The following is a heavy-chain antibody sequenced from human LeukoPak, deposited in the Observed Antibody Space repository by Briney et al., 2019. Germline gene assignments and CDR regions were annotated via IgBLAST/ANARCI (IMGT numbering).Heavy chain of an antibody. D-gene: IGHD3-9*01. V-gene: IGHV4-59*06. Sequence: PSETLSLTCTVSGGSISSYYWSWIRQPPGKGPEWIGYIYYSGSTYYNPSLKSRVTISVDTSKNQFSLKLSSMTAADTAVYYCARGPYYDILTGYLWAFDIWGQGTMVTVSS. J-gene: IGHJ3*02. CDR2: IYYSGST. CDR1: GGSISSYY. CDR3: ARGPYYDILTGYLWAFDI.